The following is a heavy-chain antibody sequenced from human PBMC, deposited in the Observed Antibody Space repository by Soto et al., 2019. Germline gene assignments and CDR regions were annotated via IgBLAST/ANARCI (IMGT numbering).Heavy chain of an antibody. CDR3: ARGPDYSNYYNNYGLDV. D-gene: IGHD4-4*01. Sequence: SETLSLTCVVSGASISSFNWWSWVRQPPGKGLEWVGEFYHTGRTNYNPSLRSRVTISVDRSNTQVSLKLTSVTAADTAVYFCARGPDYSNYYNNYGLDVWGPGTTVTVSS. J-gene: IGHJ6*02. CDR1: GASISSFNW. V-gene: IGHV4-4*02. CDR2: FYHTGRT.